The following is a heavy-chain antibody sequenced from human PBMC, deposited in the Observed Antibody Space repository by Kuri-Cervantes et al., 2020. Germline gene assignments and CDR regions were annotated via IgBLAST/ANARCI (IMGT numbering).Heavy chain of an antibody. CDR1: GFTFSDYA. Sequence: GGSLRLSCAASGFTFSDYAMHWVRQAPGKGLEYVSAVTNNGDRRYYGNSVKGRFTVSRDNSKNTLYLQMNSLRAEDTAVYYCAKVEGATNYWGQGTLVTVSS. CDR3: AKVEGATNY. D-gene: IGHD1-26*01. V-gene: IGHV3-64*01. CDR2: VTNNGDRR. J-gene: IGHJ4*02.